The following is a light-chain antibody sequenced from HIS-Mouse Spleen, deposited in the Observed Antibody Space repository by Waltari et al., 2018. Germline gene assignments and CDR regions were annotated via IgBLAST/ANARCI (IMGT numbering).Light chain of an antibody. Sequence: QSALTQPASVSGSPGQSITISCTGTSSDVGGYNYVSWYQQHPGKAPKPMIYDVSTRPSGVSNRFSGSKSGNTASLTISGLQAEDEADYYCSSYTSSSTLRVFGGGTKLTVL. CDR1: SSDVGGYNY. V-gene: IGLV2-14*03. CDR3: SSYTSSSTLRV. CDR2: DVS. J-gene: IGLJ3*02.